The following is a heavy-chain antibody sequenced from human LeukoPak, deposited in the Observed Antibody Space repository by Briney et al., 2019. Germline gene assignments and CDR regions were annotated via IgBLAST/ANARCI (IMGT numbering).Heavy chain of an antibody. Sequence: SETLSLTCTVSGGSLSTYYWSWIRQPPGKGLEWIGYIYYSGSTNYNPSLKSRVTISVDTSKNQFSLRLSSVIAADTAVYYCARDTAMICSGGSCYWGRAFDIWGQGTMVTVSS. CDR3: ARDTAMICSGGSCYWGRAFDI. D-gene: IGHD2-15*01. CDR1: GGSLSTYY. J-gene: IGHJ3*02. CDR2: IYYSGST. V-gene: IGHV4-59*01.